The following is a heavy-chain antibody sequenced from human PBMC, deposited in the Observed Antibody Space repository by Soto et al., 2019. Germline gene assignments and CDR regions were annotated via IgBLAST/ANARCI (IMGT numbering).Heavy chain of an antibody. CDR3: VKDWLSWSSSSPLDY. CDR2: ISSNGGST. D-gene: IGHD6-6*01. V-gene: IGHV3-64D*08. J-gene: IGHJ4*02. CDR1: GLPFSSYA. Sequence: GGSLRLSCSASGLPFSSYAMHWVSKATGKGLEYVSAISSNGGSTYYADSVKGRFTISRDNSKNTLYLQMSSLRAEDTAVYYCVKDWLSWSSSSPLDYWGQGTLVTVSS.